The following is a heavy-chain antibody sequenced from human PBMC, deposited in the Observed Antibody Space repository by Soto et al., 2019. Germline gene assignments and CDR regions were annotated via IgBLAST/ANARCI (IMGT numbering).Heavy chain of an antibody. J-gene: IGHJ3*02. CDR1: GFTFSSYS. CDR3: ARDIGLYYDSSGYYYEGDAFDI. CDR2: ISSSSSYI. Sequence: GGSLRLSCAASGFTFSSYSMNWVRHAPGKGLEWVLSISSSSSYIYYADSVKGRFTISRDNAKNSLYLQMNSLRAEDTAVYYCARDIGLYYDSSGYYYEGDAFDIWGQGTMVTVSS. D-gene: IGHD3-22*01. V-gene: IGHV3-21*01.